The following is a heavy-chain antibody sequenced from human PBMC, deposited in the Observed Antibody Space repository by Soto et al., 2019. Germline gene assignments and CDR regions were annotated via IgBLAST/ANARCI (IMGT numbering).Heavy chain of an antibody. D-gene: IGHD6-19*01. V-gene: IGHV3-23*01. CDR1: GFTFSTYA. CDR2: VSGSGGNT. CDR3: AKDSPSPSIAVAGTFDY. J-gene: IGHJ4*02. Sequence: PGGSLRLSCAASGFTFSTYAMTWVRQSPGKGLEWVSSVSGSGGNTYYADSVKGRFTTSRDNSKNTLYLQMNSLRAEDTAVYYCAKDSPSPSIAVAGTFDYWGQGTLVTVSS.